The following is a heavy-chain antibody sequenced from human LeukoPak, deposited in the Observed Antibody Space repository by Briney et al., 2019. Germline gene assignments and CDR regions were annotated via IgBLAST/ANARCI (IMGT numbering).Heavy chain of an antibody. J-gene: IGHJ6*02. Sequence: QPGGSLRLSCAASGFTFDDYAMHWVRQAPGKGLEWVSGISWNSGSIGYADSVKGRFTISRDNAKNSLYLQMNSLRAEDTALYYCAKEGPYSHYYYGMDVWGQGTTVTVSS. CDR3: AKEGPYSHYYYGMDV. CDR1: GFTFDDYA. CDR2: ISWNSGSI. D-gene: IGHD2-15*01. V-gene: IGHV3-9*01.